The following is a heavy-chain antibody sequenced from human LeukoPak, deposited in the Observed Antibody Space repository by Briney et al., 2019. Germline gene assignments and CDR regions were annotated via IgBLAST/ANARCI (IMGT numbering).Heavy chain of an antibody. J-gene: IGHJ4*02. CDR1: GFTFDGYV. CDR3: VKGGQWLITN. CDR2: ISGDGTVT. D-gene: IGHD6-19*01. V-gene: IGHV3-43*02. Sequence: GGSLRLSCAASGFTFDGYVMHWVRQPPGNGLEWVSLISGDGTVTYYVDSVKGRFTIPRDNSKNSLYLQMNSLRSEDTAVYFCVKGGQWLITNWGQGTPVTVSS.